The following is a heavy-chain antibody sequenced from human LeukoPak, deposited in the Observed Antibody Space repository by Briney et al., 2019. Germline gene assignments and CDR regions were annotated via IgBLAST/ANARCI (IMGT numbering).Heavy chain of an antibody. J-gene: IGHJ5*02. CDR2: IYYKGNT. V-gene: IGHV4-61*01. CDR3: ARSGRPTSWFDP. CDR1: GGSVNSGNYY. Sequence: PSETLSLTCTVSGGSVNSGNYYWSWIRQPPGKGLEWIGYIYYKGNTNYNPSLRSRVTISFDTPKNQFSLKLSSVTAADTAVYYCARSGRPTSWFDPWGQGTLVTVSS. D-gene: IGHD5-12*01.